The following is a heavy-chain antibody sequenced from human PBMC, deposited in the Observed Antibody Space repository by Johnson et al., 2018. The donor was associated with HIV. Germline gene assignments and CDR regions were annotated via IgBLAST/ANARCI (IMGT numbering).Heavy chain of an antibody. V-gene: IGHV3-30*03. J-gene: IGHJ3*02. CDR1: GFTLSGSH. CDR3: ARDEITMIVVAGDAFDI. CDR2: VSSDGSNK. D-gene: IGHD3-22*01. Sequence: QVQLVESGGGLVQPGGSLKLSCAASGFTLSGSHIHWVRQASGKGLEWVAFVSSDGSNKNYADSVKGRFTISRDNSKNMVYLQMNSLRAEDTAVYYCARDEITMIVVAGDAFDIWGQGTMVTVSS.